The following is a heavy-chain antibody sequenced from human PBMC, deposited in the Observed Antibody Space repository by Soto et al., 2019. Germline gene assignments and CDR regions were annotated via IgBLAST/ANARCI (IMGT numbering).Heavy chain of an antibody. V-gene: IGHV4-39*01. CDR2: IYYTGTT. CDR3: APVLSSGGTSPAFHS. D-gene: IGHD6-25*01. Sequence: SEMLPVNCTVSGDTIGRRDYYWGWKRKPPGKEQDWILSIYYTGTTYFNPHFNSRVTLFVDTSKNQCSLKMTSLAATDTALYYCAPVLSSGGTSPAFHSWGQGTLV. J-gene: IGHJ4*02. CDR1: GDTIGRRDYY.